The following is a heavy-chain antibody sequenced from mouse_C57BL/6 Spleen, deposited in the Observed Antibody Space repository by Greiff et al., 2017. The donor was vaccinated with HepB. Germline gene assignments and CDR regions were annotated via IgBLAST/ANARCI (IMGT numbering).Heavy chain of an antibody. Sequence: QVQLQQPGTELVKPGASVKLSCKASGYTFTSYWIHWVKQRPGQGLEWIGNINPSNGGTNYNEKFKSKATLTVDKSSSTAYMQLSSLTSEDSAVYYCARKDYYGSPYYAMDYWGQGTSVTVSS. CDR3: ARKDYYGSPYYAMDY. V-gene: IGHV1-53*01. CDR1: GYTFTSYW. J-gene: IGHJ4*01. D-gene: IGHD1-1*01. CDR2: INPSNGGT.